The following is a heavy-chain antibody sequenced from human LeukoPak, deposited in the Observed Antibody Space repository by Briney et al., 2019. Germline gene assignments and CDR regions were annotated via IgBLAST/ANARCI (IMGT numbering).Heavy chain of an antibody. D-gene: IGHD2-2*02. J-gene: IGHJ6*03. CDR1: GFTFCSYS. CDR2: ISSSSSYI. Sequence: GGSLRLSXAASGFTFCSYSMNWVRQAPGKGLEWVSSISSSSSYIYYADSVKGRFTISRDNAKNSLYLQMNSLRAEDTAVYYCARGGEEYQLLYNYYYYYMDVWGKGTTVTVSS. CDR3: ARGGEEYQLLYNYYYYYMDV. V-gene: IGHV3-21*01.